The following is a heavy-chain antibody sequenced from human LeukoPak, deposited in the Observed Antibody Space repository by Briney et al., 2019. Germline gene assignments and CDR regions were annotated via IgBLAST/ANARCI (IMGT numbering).Heavy chain of an antibody. V-gene: IGHV3-21*01. Sequence: GGSLRLSCAASGFTFSSYSMNWVRQAPGKGLEWVSSISSSSSYIYYADSVKGRFTISRDNAKNSLYLQMNSLRAEDTAVYYCARGARGLLSAFDIWGQGTMVTVSS. J-gene: IGHJ3*02. CDR3: ARGARGLLSAFDI. CDR2: ISSSSSYI. CDR1: GFTFSSYS. D-gene: IGHD5-24*01.